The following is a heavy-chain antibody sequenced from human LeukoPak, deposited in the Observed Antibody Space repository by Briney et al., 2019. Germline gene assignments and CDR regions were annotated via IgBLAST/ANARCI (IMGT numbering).Heavy chain of an antibody. D-gene: IGHD3-10*01. CDR1: GFTFSSYW. CDR3: ARSMVRGVSNFDY. CDR2: IKQDGSEK. V-gene: IGHV3-7*01. Sequence: GGSLRLSCAASGFTFSSYWTSWVRQAPGKGLEWVANIKQDGSEKYYVDSVKGRFTISRDNAKNSLYLQMNSLRAEDTAVYYCARSMVRGVSNFDYWGQGTLVTVSS. J-gene: IGHJ4*02.